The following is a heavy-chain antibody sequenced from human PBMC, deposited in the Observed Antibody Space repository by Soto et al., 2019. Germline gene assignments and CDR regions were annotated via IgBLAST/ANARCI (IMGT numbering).Heavy chain of an antibody. V-gene: IGHV4-34*01. CDR1: GGSFSGYY. D-gene: IGHD3-10*01. CDR2: VNHGGTS. CDR3: SSSSFLWSGDVLHVLYV. J-gene: IGHJ6*02. Sequence: SEALSLTCAGQGGSFSGYYCVWIRQPPGKGLEWIGEVNHGGTSNYNPSLTSRAIISVDTSKNKFSLKLTSVTAEDTALYFCSSSSFLWSGDVLHVLYVCCQRATVPVS.